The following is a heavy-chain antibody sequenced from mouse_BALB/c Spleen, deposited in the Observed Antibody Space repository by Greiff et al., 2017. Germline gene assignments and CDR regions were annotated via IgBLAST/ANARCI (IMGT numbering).Heavy chain of an antibody. J-gene: IGHJ3*01. Sequence: EVQGVESGGGLVKPGGSLKLSCAASGFTFSSYAMSWVRQTPEKRLEWVASISSGGSTYYPDSVKGRFTISRDNARNILYLQMSSLRSEDTAMYYCARGDYGREASFAYWGQGTLVTVSA. V-gene: IGHV5-6-5*01. CDR1: GFTFSSYA. D-gene: IGHD1-1*01. CDR3: ARGDYGREASFAY. CDR2: ISSGGST.